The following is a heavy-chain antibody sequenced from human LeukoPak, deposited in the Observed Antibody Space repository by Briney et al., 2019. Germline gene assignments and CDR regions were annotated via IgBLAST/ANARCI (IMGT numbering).Heavy chain of an antibody. V-gene: IGHV3-30*18. CDR1: GFTFSSYG. CDR3: AKDRNAGYCSSTSCYSLRDFQH. Sequence: GRSLRLSCAASGFTFSSYGTHWVRQAPGKGLEWVAVISYDGSNKYYADSVKGRFTISRDNSKNTLYLQMNSLRAEDTAVCYCAKDRNAGYCSSTSCYSLRDFQHWGQGTLVTVSS. D-gene: IGHD2-2*02. J-gene: IGHJ1*01. CDR2: ISYDGSNK.